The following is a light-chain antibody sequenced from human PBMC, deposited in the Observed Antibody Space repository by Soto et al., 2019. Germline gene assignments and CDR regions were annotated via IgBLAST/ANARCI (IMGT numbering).Light chain of an antibody. V-gene: IGLV1-40*01. CDR2: GNS. CDR3: QSYDSRNWV. CDR1: SSNIGAGYD. Sequence: QAVVTQPPSVSGAPGQRVTISCTGSSSNIGAGYDVHWYQQLPGTAPKLLIYGNSNRPSGVPDRFSGSKSGTSASLAITGLQAEDEADYYCQSYDSRNWVFGGGTKVTVL. J-gene: IGLJ3*02.